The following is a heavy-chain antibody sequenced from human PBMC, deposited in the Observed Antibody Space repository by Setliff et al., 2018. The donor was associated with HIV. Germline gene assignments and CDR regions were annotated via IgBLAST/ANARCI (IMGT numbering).Heavy chain of an antibody. CDR3: ARLTRITTAGH. Sequence: SETLSLTCTVPGGSINRSNYYWGWIRQPPGKGLEWIGSIYYSGSTYYNPSLKSRVTISVDTSKNQFSLKLNSVTAADTAVYYCARLTRITTAGHWGQGTLVTVSS. D-gene: IGHD6-13*01. J-gene: IGHJ4*02. CDR2: IYYSGST. V-gene: IGHV4-39*01. CDR1: GGSINRSNYY.